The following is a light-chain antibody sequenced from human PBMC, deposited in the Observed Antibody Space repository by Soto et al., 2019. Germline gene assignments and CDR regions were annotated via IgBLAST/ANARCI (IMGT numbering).Light chain of an antibody. Sequence: QSALTQPASLSGSPGQSITISCSGTSSDVGGYDYVSWYQQHPGKDPKLMIYDVTHRPSGVSNRFSGSTSGNTASLTISGLQAEDEADYDCRSYTSSSTLVFGGGTQLTVL. CDR1: SSDVGGYDY. V-gene: IGLV2-14*01. CDR2: DVT. CDR3: RSYTSSSTLV. J-gene: IGLJ2*01.